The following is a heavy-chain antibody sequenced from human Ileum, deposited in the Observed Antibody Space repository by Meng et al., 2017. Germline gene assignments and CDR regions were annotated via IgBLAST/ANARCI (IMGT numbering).Heavy chain of an antibody. CDR2: IHYSGST. D-gene: IGHD1-26*01. CDR3: ARRIRGGSYLG. CDR1: GDSFTDYY. Sequence: QLQLMQWGAGMLKPSETLSLTCNVYGDSFTDYYWNWIRQPPGKGLEGIGEIHYSGSTNYNPSLESRVTISEDTSQKQFSLRLSSVTAADTAVYYCARRIRGGSYLGWGQGTLVTVSS. V-gene: IGHV4-34*01. J-gene: IGHJ4*02.